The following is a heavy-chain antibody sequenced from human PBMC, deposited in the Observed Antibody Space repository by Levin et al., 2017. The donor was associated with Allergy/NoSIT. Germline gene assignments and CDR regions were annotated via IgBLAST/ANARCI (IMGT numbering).Heavy chain of an antibody. CDR1: GFTFSNSA. V-gene: IGHV3-23*01. D-gene: IGHD3-16*01. J-gene: IGHJ3*02. Sequence: PGGSLRPSCAASGFTFSNSAMGWVRQVPGKGLDWVSSIRGGDGTTYYADSVRGRFTISRDNSKNTLSLQMSSLRAEDTAIYFCARALGSLDPFDIWGQGTMVTVSS. CDR3: ARALGSLDPFDI. CDR2: IRGGDGTT.